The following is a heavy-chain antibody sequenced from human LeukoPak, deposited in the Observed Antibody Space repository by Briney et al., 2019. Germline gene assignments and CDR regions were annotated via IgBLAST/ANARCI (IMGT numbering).Heavy chain of an antibody. CDR1: GYTFTSYG. J-gene: IGHJ4*02. D-gene: IGHD6-13*01. Sequence: ASVKVSCKSSGYTFTSYGFGWVRQAPGQGLEWMGWISAYNGDTNYAQKLQGRVTMTTDTSTCTAYMELRSLRSDDTAVYYCARGGAGYSSSWKLDYWGQGTLVTVSS. CDR2: ISAYNGDT. V-gene: IGHV1-18*01. CDR3: ARGGAGYSSSWKLDY.